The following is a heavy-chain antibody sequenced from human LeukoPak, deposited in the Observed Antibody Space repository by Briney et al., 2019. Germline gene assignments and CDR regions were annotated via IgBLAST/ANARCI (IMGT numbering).Heavy chain of an antibody. J-gene: IGHJ5*02. D-gene: IGHD1-26*01. CDR2: INAGNGNT. CDR1: GYTFTSYA. Sequence: ASVKVSCKASGYTFTSYAMHWVRQAPGQRLEWMGWINAGNGNTKYSQKFQGRVTITRDTSASTAYMELSSLRSEDTAVYYCARDQGGGQNYNWFDPWGQGTLVTVSS. CDR3: ARDQGGGQNYNWFDP. V-gene: IGHV1-3*01.